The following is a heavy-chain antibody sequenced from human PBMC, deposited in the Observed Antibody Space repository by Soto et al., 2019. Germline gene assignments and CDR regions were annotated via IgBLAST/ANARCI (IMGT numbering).Heavy chain of an antibody. V-gene: IGHV3-21*01. Sequence: GGSLRLSCAASGFTFSSYSMNWVRQAPGKGLEWVSSISSSSSYIYYADSVKGRFTISRDNAKNSLYLQMNSLRAEDTAVYYCAAFMVRGVIRWNWFDPWGQGTLVTVSS. CDR1: GFTFSSYS. D-gene: IGHD3-10*01. CDR3: AAFMVRGVIRWNWFDP. J-gene: IGHJ5*02. CDR2: ISSSSSYI.